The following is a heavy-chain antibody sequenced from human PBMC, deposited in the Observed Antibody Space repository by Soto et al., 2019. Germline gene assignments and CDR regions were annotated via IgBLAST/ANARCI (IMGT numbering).Heavy chain of an antibody. Sequence: EVQLVESGGGLVKPGGSLRLSCAASGFTFSSYSMNWVRQAPGKGLEWVSSISSSTSYIYYADSVKGRFTISRDNAKNSLYLQMNSLRAEDTAVYYCARRGSVNTFSWSDYYYGMAVWGQGTTVTVSS. V-gene: IGHV3-21*01. CDR2: ISSSTSYI. CDR1: GFTFSSYS. J-gene: IGHJ6*02. CDR3: ARRGSVNTFSWSDYYYGMAV. D-gene: IGHD6-13*01.